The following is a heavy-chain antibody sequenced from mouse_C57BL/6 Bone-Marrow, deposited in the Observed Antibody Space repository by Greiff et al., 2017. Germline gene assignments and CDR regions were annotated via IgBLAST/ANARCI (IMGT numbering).Heavy chain of an antibody. CDR3: ARREIYDGHYYAMDY. Sequence: QVQLKESGAELVKPGASVKISCKASGYAFSSYWMNWVKQRPGKGLEWIGQIYPGDGDTNYNGKFKGKATLTADKSSSTAYMQLSSLTSEDSAVYFCARREIYDGHYYAMDYWGQGTSVTVSS. CDR1: GYAFSSYW. CDR2: IYPGDGDT. J-gene: IGHJ4*01. V-gene: IGHV1-80*01. D-gene: IGHD2-3*01.